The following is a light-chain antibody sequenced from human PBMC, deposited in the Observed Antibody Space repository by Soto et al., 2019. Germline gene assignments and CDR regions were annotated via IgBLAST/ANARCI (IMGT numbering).Light chain of an antibody. CDR1: SSDIGGYNY. CDR2: EVS. V-gene: IGLV2-14*01. J-gene: IGLJ2*01. Sequence: QSALTQPASVSGSPGQSITFSCTGASSDIGGYNYVSWYQQHPGKAPKHMIYEVSNWPSGVSNRFSGSKSGNTASLTISGLQAEDEADYYCSSYTSSSTLLFGGGTKLTVL. CDR3: SSYTSSSTLL.